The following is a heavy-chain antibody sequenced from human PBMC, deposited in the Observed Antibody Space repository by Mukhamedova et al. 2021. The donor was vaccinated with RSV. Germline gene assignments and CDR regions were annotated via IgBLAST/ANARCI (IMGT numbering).Heavy chain of an antibody. Sequence: GKGLEWTGYIYYSWSTNYYPSLKSRVTISVDMPKNQFSLKLSSVTAAYTAVYYCARRGGIVGAAWAAYWRLGTL. J-gene: IGHJ4*02. D-gene: IGHD1-26*01. CDR3: ARRGGIVGAAWAAY. CDR2: IYYSWST. V-gene: IGHV4-59*13.